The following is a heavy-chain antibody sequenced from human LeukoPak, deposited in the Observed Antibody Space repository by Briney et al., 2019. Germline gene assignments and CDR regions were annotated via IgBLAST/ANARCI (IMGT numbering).Heavy chain of an antibody. V-gene: IGHV3-23*01. Sequence: GGSLRLSCAASGFTFSSYAMSWVRQAPGKGPEWVSAISGSGGSTYYADSVKGRFTISRDNSKNTLYLQMNSLRAEDTAVYYCAKKKDGWYRILFIDYWGQGTLVTVSS. D-gene: IGHD6-19*01. CDR2: ISGSGGST. CDR3: AKKKDGWYRILFIDY. J-gene: IGHJ4*02. CDR1: GFTFSSYA.